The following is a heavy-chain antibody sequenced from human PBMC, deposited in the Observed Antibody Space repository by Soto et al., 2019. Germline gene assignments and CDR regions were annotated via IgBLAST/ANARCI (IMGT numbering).Heavy chain of an antibody. CDR2: INAGNGNT. Sequence: ASVKVSCKASGYTFTSYAMHWVRQAPGQRLEWMGWINAGNGNTKYSQKFQGRVTITRDTSASTAYMELSSLRSEDTAVYYCARGLPKPYYDFWSGYYDNWFDPWGQGTLVTVSS. CDR1: GYTFTSYA. V-gene: IGHV1-3*01. J-gene: IGHJ5*02. CDR3: ARGLPKPYYDFWSGYYDNWFDP. D-gene: IGHD3-3*01.